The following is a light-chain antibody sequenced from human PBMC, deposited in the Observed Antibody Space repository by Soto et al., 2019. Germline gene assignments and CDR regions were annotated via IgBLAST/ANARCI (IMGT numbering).Light chain of an antibody. CDR3: CSYASRRVV. V-gene: IGLV2-23*01. Sequence: QPVLTQPASVSGSPGQSITISCTGTSSDVGSYNLVSWYQQHPGKAPKLMIYEGSKRPAGVSNCFSGSKSGNTASLPISGRHADDDADYYCCSYASRRVVFGVWTKRTVL. CDR1: SSDVGSYNL. CDR2: EGS. J-gene: IGLJ2*01.